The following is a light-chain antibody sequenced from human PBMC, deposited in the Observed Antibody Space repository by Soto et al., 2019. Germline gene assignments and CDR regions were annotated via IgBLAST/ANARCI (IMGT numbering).Light chain of an antibody. J-gene: IGLJ2*01. V-gene: IGLV2-23*01. CDR2: EGS. CDR1: SGDVGGYNL. CDR3: CSYAGSSTLV. Sequence: QSALTQPASVSGSPGQSFTIPCTGTSGDVGGYNLVSWYQQHPGKAPKLMIYEGSKRPSGVSNHFSGSKSGNTASLTISGLQAEDEADYYCCSYAGSSTLVFGGGTKLTVL.